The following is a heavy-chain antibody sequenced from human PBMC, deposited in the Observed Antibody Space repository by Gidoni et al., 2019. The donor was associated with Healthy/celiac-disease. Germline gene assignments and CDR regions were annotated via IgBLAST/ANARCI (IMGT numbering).Heavy chain of an antibody. CDR1: GGTFSSYA. Sequence: QVQLVQCGAEVKKPGSAVKVSGKAAGGTFSSYAISWVRQAPGQGLEWMGGIIPIFGTANYAQKFQGRVTITADESTSTAYMELSSLRSEDTAVYYCARGIQLWSCFDYWGQGTLVTVSS. D-gene: IGHD5-18*01. J-gene: IGHJ4*02. V-gene: IGHV1-69*01. CDR3: ARGIQLWSCFDY. CDR2: IIPIFGTA.